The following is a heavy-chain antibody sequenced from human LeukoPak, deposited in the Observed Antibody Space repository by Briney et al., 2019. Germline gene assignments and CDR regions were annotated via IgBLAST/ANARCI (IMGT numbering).Heavy chain of an antibody. CDR2: IRYDGSNK. CDR3: ARAVVTVYYYYMDV. Sequence: GGSLRLSCAASGFTFSSYGMHWVRQAPGKGLEWVAFIRYDGSNKYYADSVKGRFTISRDNSKNTLYLQMNSLRSEDTAVYYCARAVVTVYYYYMDVWGNGTTVTISS. CDR1: GFTFSSYG. J-gene: IGHJ6*03. V-gene: IGHV3-30*02. D-gene: IGHD4-23*01.